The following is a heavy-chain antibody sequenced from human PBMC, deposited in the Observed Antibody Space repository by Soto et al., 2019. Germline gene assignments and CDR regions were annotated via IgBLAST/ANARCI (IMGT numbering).Heavy chain of an antibody. V-gene: IGHV3-21*01. Sequence: GSLRLSCAASGFTFSSDSMNWVRQAPGKGLEWVSSISSSSSYIYYADSVKGRFTISRDNAKNSLYLQMNSLRAEDTAVYYCASDPTAGTFGMDVWGQGTMVTVSS. D-gene: IGHD6-19*01. J-gene: IGHJ6*02. CDR1: GFTFSSDS. CDR2: ISSSSSYI. CDR3: ASDPTAGTFGMDV.